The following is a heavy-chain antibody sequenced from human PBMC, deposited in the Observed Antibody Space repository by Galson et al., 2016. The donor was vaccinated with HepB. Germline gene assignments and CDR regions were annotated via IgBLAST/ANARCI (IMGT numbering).Heavy chain of an antibody. CDR3: TVVFPNTGGSFAY. CDR1: GFTFSDST. J-gene: IGHJ4*02. Sequence: SLRLSCAASGFTFSDSTMHWVRQVSGGGLEWVGHIRSKPNNYATAYAASVKGRFTISRDDSKNTAFLQMNSLNTEDTAVYFCTVVFPNTGGSFAYWGQGTVVTVSS. V-gene: IGHV3-73*01. D-gene: IGHD2-8*02. CDR2: IRSKPNNYAT.